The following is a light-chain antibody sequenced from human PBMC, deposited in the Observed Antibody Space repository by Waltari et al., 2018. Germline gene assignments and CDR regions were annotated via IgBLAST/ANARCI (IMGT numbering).Light chain of an antibody. CDR1: QSVSSN. V-gene: IGKV3-15*01. Sequence: EIVMTQSPATLSVSPGERATLPCRARQSVSSNLAWYQQKPGQSPRLLIYAASTRATGIPARFSGSGSGTEVTLTISSMQSEDFAVYCCQQYDNWPKTFGQGTKVEIK. CDR2: AAS. J-gene: IGKJ1*01. CDR3: QQYDNWPKT.